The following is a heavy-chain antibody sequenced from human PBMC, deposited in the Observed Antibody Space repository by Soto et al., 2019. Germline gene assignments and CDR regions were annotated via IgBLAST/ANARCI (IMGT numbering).Heavy chain of an antibody. CDR2: IYPGDSDT. CDR1: GYSFTSYW. D-gene: IGHD5-12*01. V-gene: IGHV5-51*01. CDR3: ASARDGYNYEHDAFDI. Sequence: GESLKISCKGSGYSFTSYWIGWVRQMPGKGLEWMGIIYPGDSDTRYSPSFQGQVTISADKSISTAYLQWSSLKASDTAMYYCASARDGYNYEHDAFDIWGQGTMVTVSS. J-gene: IGHJ3*02.